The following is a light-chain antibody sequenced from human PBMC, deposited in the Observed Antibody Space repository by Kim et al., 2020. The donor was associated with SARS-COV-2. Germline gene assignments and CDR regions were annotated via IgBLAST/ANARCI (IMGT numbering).Light chain of an antibody. Sequence: SYELTQPLSVSVALGQTARITCGGNNIGSYNVHWYQQKPGQAPVLVIYRDSDRPSGIPERFSGSNSGNTATLTISRAQAGDEADYYCQVWDSGTEDVVFGGGTQLNVL. CDR3: QVWDSGTEDVV. CDR2: RDS. CDR1: NIGSYN. V-gene: IGLV3-9*01. J-gene: IGLJ2*01.